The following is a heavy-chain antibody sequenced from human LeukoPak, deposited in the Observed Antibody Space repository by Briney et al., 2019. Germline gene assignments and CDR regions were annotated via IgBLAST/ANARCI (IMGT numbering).Heavy chain of an antibody. CDR2: ISFNGGVV. Sequence: GGSLRLSCAASGFMFENYALHWVRQAPGKGLESVSGISFNGGVVGYMDSVKGRFFISRDNANKFLYLQMTSLKVEDTALYYCTKIAVPRPGRYHIDVWGKGTTVTVSS. CDR3: TKIAVPRPGRYHIDV. D-gene: IGHD2-21*01. CDR1: GFMFENYA. V-gene: IGHV3-9*01. J-gene: IGHJ6*03.